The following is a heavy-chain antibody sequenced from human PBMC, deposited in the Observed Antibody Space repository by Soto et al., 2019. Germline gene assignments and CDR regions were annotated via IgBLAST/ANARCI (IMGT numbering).Heavy chain of an antibody. CDR1: GVTLVDYY. Sequence: SLRLSCAASGVTLVDYYASWVLQAPGKGLEWIAYISSSSRTIYYADSVRGRFTISRDNAKNSLFLQMNSLRAEDTALYYCARNSEHFDYWGQRTLLTVSS. CDR3: ARNSEHFDY. V-gene: IGHV3-11*01. J-gene: IGHJ4*02. CDR2: ISSSSRTI. D-gene: IGHD6-13*01.